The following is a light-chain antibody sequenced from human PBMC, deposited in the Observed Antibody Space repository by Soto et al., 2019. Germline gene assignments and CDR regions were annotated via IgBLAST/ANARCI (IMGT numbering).Light chain of an antibody. J-gene: IGKJ4*01. CDR3: HQRAGWPPT. CDR2: DAS. V-gene: IGKV3-11*01. Sequence: EILLTQSPVTLSLSPGERATLSCRATRSVNNFVAWYQQKPGQAPSILISDASNRDTGIPDRFSGSGSGTDFTLPINSLEPEDFEVYFCHQRAGWPPTFGGGTKVDIK. CDR1: RSVNNF.